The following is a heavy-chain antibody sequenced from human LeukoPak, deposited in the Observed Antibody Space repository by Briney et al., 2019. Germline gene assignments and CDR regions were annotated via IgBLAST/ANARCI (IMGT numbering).Heavy chain of an antibody. CDR2: MHPNSGNT. J-gene: IGHJ3*02. CDR3: ARGHPGSGWYFGAFDI. CDR1: GYTFTSYD. Sequence: GASVKVSCKASGYTFTSYDINWVRQATGQGLEWMGWMHPNSGNTGYAQKFQGRVTITRNTSISIAYMELSSLRSEDTAVYYCARGHPGSGWYFGAFDIWGQGTMVTVSS. V-gene: IGHV1-8*03. D-gene: IGHD6-19*01.